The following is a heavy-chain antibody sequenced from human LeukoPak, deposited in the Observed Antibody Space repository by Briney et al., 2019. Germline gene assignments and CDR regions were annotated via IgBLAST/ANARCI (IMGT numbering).Heavy chain of an antibody. V-gene: IGHV4-39*01. J-gene: IGHJ4*02. CDR2: IYYSGST. CDR3: ARRTWGYFDY. D-gene: IGHD3-16*01. Sequence: SETLSLTCTVSGGSISSSSYYWGWIRQPAGKGLEWIGSIYYSGSTYYNPSLKSRVTISVDASRNQFSLKLSSVTAADTAVYYCARRTWGYFDYWGQGTLVTVSS. CDR1: GGSISSSSYY.